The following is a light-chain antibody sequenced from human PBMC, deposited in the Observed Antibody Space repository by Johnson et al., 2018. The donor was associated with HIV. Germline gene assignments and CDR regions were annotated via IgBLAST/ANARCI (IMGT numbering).Light chain of an antibody. CDR2: DNN. CDR3: GTWDSSLSAPLYG. CDR1: SSNIGSNY. V-gene: IGLV1-51*01. Sequence: QPVLTQPPSVSAAPGQKVTISCSGSSSNIGSNYVSWYQQLPGTAPKLLIYDNNKRPSGIPDRFSGSKSGTSATLGITGLQTGDEADYYCGTWDSSLSAPLYGFGTGTKVTGL. J-gene: IGLJ1*01.